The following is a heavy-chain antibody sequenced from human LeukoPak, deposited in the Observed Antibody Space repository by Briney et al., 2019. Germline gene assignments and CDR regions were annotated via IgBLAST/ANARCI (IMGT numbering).Heavy chain of an antibody. V-gene: IGHV4-38-2*02. CDR1: GFSISSNYY. CDR3: ARGGSGGSGSSNDAFDI. J-gene: IGHJ3*02. CDR2: IYHSGST. Sequence: SETLSLTCTVSGFSISSNYYWGWIRPPPGKGLEWIGSIYHSGSTYYSPPLKSRVTISVDTSKNQFSLKLTSVTAADTAVYYCARGGSGGSGSSNDAFDIWGQGTMVTVSS. D-gene: IGHD3-22*01.